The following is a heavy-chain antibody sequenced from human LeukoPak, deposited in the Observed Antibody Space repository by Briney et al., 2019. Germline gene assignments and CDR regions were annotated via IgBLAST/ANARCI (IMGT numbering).Heavy chain of an antibody. V-gene: IGHV4-59*01. CDR2: IYYSGST. CDR1: GGSISSYY. D-gene: IGHD5-18*01. J-gene: IGHJ4*02. CDR3: ARWVGSYGQDY. Sequence: PSETLSLTCTVSGGSISSYYWSWIPQPPGKGLVWIGYIYYSGSTNYNPSLKSRVTISVDTSKNQFSLKLSSVTAADTAVYYCARWVGSYGQDYWGQGTLVTVSS.